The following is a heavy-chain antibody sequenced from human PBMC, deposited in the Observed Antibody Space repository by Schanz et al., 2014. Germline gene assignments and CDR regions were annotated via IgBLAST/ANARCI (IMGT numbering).Heavy chain of an antibody. V-gene: IGHV3-9*01. J-gene: IGHJ4*02. CDR1: GFRFDDYA. CDR2: MSWNAGSL. D-gene: IGHD2-2*01. Sequence: EVQLVESGGGLVQPGRSLRLSCVASGFRFDDYAMHWVRQAPGKGLEWVSGMSWNAGSLGYVDSVKGRFTISRDNAKNSLFLQMNSLSAEDTAVYYCAKVAPAATYLDSWGLGTLVTGSS. CDR3: AKVAPAATYLDS.